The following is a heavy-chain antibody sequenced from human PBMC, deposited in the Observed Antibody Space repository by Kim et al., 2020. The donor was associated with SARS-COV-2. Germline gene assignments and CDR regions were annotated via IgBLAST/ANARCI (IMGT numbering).Heavy chain of an antibody. CDR1: GGSISSSSYY. CDR2: IYYSGST. V-gene: IGHV4-39*01. J-gene: IGHJ4*02. Sequence: SETLSLTCTVSGGSISSSSYYWGWIRQPPGKGLEWIGSIYYSGSTYYNPSLKSRVTISVDTSKNQFSLKLSSVTAADTAVYYCARRYSYGHYFDYWGQGTLVTVSS. D-gene: IGHD5-18*01. CDR3: ARRYSYGHYFDY.